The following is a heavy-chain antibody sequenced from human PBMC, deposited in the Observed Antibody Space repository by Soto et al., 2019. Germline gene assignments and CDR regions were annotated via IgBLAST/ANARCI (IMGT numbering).Heavy chain of an antibody. CDR2: IYPSGST. Sequence: QLQLQESGSGLVKPSQTLSLTCAVSGGSISSGGYSWSWIRQPPGKGLEWIGYIYPSGSTHYTPSGRSAVTTSVDRSKSQCSPKLSSVPAADTAVYYCAAGGGLPRYYWGPGTLVTVSS. CDR3: AAGGGLPRYY. V-gene: IGHV4-30-2*01. CDR1: GGSISSGGYS. J-gene: IGHJ4*02. D-gene: IGHD5-12*01.